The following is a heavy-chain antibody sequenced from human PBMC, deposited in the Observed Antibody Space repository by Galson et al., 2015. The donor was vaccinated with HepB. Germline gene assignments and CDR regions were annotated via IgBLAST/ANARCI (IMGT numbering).Heavy chain of an antibody. CDR1: GFTVSSNY. CDR2: IYSGGST. CDR3: ARDSPYYGDSPFDY. J-gene: IGHJ4*02. Sequence: SLRLSCAASGFTVSSNYMSWVRQAPGKGLEWVSVIYSGGSTYYADSVKGRFTISRDNSKNTLYLQMNNLRAEDTAVYYCARDSPYYGDSPFDYWGQGTLVTVSS. V-gene: IGHV3-66*01. D-gene: IGHD4-17*01.